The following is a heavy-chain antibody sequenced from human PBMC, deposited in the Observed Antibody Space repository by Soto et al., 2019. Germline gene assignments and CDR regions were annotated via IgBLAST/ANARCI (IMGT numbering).Heavy chain of an antibody. V-gene: IGHV4-34*02. J-gene: IGHJ3*01. Sequence: QVHLEQWGAGLLKPSETLSLTCAIYNSSLGAFHWTWIRQPPGKGLEWIGELIHGGSTNYNPSLKSRVTFSVDPSKSQVSLPVMSVTAAVTAVYYCARSPLSYDYVRQTCREVGDSFDVWGRGTSVTVSS. CDR2: LIHGGST. CDR1: NSSLGAFH. D-gene: IGHD3-10*02. CDR3: ARSPLSYDYVRQTCREVGDSFDV.